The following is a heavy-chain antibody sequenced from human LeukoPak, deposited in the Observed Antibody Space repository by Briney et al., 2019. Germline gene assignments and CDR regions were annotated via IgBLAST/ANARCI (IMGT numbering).Heavy chain of an antibody. Sequence: SETLSLTCTVSGGPISSYYWSWIRQSDGKGLEWIGRIHARGGTDYNPSLKSRVTMSLDTSKNQFSLNLRSMTAADTAVYYCARSYDTSGYYYNFDYWGQGTLVTVSS. CDR3: ARSYDTSGYYYNFDY. CDR2: IHARGGT. D-gene: IGHD3-22*01. J-gene: IGHJ4*02. V-gene: IGHV4-4*07. CDR1: GGPISSYY.